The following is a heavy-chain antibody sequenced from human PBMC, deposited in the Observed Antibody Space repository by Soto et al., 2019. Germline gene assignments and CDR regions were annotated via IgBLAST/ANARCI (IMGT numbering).Heavy chain of an antibody. CDR1: GYTFTSYD. V-gene: IGHV1-8*01. CDR2: MNPNSGNT. CDR3: ARGGTYDFWSGYYLDFDY. Sequence: ASVKVSCKASGYTFTSYDINWVRQATGQGLEWMGWMNPNSGNTGYAQKFQGRVTMTRNTSISTAYMELSSLRSEDTAVYYCARGGTYDFWSGYYLDFDYWGQGTLVTVS. J-gene: IGHJ4*02. D-gene: IGHD3-3*01.